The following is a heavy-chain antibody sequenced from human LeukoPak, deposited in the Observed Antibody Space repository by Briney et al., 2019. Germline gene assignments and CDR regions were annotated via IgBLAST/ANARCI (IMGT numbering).Heavy chain of an antibody. D-gene: IGHD2-2*01. CDR2: IYYSGST. V-gene: IGHV4-39*01. CDR3: ARRGVVVPAAIAGYYFDY. CDR1: GGSISSSSYY. J-gene: IGHJ4*02. Sequence: PSETLSLTCTVSGGSISSSSYYWGWIRQPPGKGLEWIGSIYYSGSTYCNPSLKSRVTISVDTSKNQFSPKLSSVTAADTAVYYCARRGVVVPAAIAGYYFDYWGQGTLVTVSS.